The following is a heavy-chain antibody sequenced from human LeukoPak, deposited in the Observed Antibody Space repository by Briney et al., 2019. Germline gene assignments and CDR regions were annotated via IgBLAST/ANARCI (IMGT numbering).Heavy chain of an antibody. D-gene: IGHD1-20*01. CDR3: AASFRVTGTTNYY. Sequence: GGSLRLSCAESGFTFTSHWMHWVRQAPGKGLVWVSHISDDGKETNYADSVKGRFTISRDVAKNTLHLQMDSLRVEDTAVYYCAASFRVTGTTNYYWGQGTMVTVSS. J-gene: IGHJ4*02. V-gene: IGHV3-74*01. CDR2: ISDDGKET. CDR1: GFTFTSHW.